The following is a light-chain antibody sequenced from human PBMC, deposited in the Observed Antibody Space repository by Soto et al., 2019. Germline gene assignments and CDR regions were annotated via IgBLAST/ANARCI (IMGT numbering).Light chain of an antibody. CDR2: GNT. CDR1: NSNVGAAYE. J-gene: IGLJ3*02. CDR3: QSYDSTLSGLVV. V-gene: IGLV1-40*01. Sequence: QSVLTQPPSVSGAPGQSVTISCSGSNSNVGAAYEVHWYQQLPRTAPKLLIYGNTNRPSGVPDRFSGSKSGTSASLAITGLQADDEGDYYCQSYDSTLSGLVVFGGGTKLTVL.